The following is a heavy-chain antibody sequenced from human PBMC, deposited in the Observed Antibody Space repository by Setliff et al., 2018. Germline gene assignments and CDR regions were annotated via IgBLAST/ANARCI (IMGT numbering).Heavy chain of an antibody. J-gene: IGHJ6*02. D-gene: IGHD5-12*01. Sequence: SETLSLTCGVSGYSIDSSFWNWIRQSPEKGLEWIGYKSTRGDTNSNPSLRSRLTMSVDTSKSQFSLNLTSVTAADTAVYYCARDQWVRSPPLYFSYSMDVWGQGTTVTVSS. CDR1: GYSIDSSF. V-gene: IGHV4-4*08. CDR3: ARDQWVRSPPLYFSYSMDV. CDR2: KSTRGDT.